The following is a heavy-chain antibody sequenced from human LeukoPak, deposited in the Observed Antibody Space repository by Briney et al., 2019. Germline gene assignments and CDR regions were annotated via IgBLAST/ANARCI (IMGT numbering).Heavy chain of an antibody. D-gene: IGHD3-3*01. J-gene: IGHJ4*02. CDR1: GYTFTRNA. CDR3: ARTYYDFWSGYHKFDY. V-gene: IGHV7-4-1*02. Sequence: ASVKVSCKASGYTFTRNALNWVRQAPGQGLDWMGLINPNTGNPTYAQGFTGRFVFSLDTSVSTAYLRITSLKAEDPAVYYCARTYYDFWSGYHKFDYWGQGTLVTVSS. CDR2: INPNTGNP.